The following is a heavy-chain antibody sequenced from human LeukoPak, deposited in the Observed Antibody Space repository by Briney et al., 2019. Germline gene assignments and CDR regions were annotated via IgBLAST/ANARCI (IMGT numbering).Heavy chain of an antibody. CDR2: IYYSGST. CDR1: GGSISSYY. D-gene: IGHD3-16*01. Sequence: SETLSLTCTVSGGSISSYYWSWIRQPPGKGLEWIGYIYYSGSTNYNPYLKSRVTISVDRSKNQFSLKLSSVTAADTAVYYCARDGGGTSFDYWGQGTLVTVSS. V-gene: IGHV4-59*12. J-gene: IGHJ4*02. CDR3: ARDGGGTSFDY.